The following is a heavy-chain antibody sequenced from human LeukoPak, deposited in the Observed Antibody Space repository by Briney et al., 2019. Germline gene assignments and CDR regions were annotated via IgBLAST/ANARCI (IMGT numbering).Heavy chain of an antibody. Sequence: SETLSLTCTVSGGSISSSSYYWGWIRQPPGKGLEWIGSIYYSGSTYYNPSLKSRVTISVDTSKNQFSLKLSSVTAADTAVYYCARDRGSYSTIGYYMDVWGKGTTVTVSS. CDR2: IYYSGST. D-gene: IGHD1-26*01. V-gene: IGHV4-39*07. CDR3: ARDRGSYSTIGYYMDV. J-gene: IGHJ6*03. CDR1: GGSISSSSYY.